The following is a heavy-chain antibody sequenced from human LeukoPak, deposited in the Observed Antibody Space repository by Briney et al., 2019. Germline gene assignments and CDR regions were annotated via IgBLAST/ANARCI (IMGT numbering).Heavy chain of an antibody. CDR3: ARGTFSFDP. Sequence: SETLSLTCAVYGGSFSGYYWSWIRQPPGKGLEWIGSIYYSGSTHYSPSLKSRVTISVDTSKNQFSLKLSPVTAADTAVYYCARGTFSFDPWGQGTLVTVSS. V-gene: IGHV4-34*01. CDR2: IYYSGST. CDR1: GGSFSGYY. D-gene: IGHD3-16*01. J-gene: IGHJ5*02.